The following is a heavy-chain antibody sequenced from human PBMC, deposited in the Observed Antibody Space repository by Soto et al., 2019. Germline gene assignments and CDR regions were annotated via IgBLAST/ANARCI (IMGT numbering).Heavy chain of an antibody. Sequence: APGKGLEWVAVIWYDESKKYYGDSVKGRFTISRDNSRNTLFLQMDSLRAEDTAVYYCLFPAEDGIQDTVPVSAFLLNPSSDL. CDR2: IWYDESKK. J-gene: IGHJ2*01. V-gene: IGHV3-33*01. CDR3: LFPAEDGIQDTVPVSAFLLNPSSDL. D-gene: IGHD1-1*01.